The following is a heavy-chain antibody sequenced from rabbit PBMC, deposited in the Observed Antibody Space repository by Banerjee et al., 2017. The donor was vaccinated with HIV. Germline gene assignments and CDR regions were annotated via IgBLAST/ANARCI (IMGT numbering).Heavy chain of an antibody. CDR3: ARDLAGVIGWNFGL. CDR2: IDIGGDSK. V-gene: IGHV1S47*01. CDR1: GFDFSSYW. J-gene: IGHJ4*01. D-gene: IGHD4-1*01. Sequence: QEQLVESGGGLVQPGGSLTLSCKASGFDFSSYWMSWVRQAPGKGLEWIAYIDIGGDSKYYATWVNGRFSISRENTQNTLYLQLNSLTAADTATYFCARDLAGVIGWNFGLWGPGTLVTVS.